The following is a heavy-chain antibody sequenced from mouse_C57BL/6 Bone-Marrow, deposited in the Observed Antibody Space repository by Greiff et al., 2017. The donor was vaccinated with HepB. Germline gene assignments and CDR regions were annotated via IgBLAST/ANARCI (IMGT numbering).Heavy chain of an antibody. D-gene: IGHD1-1*01. CDR1: GYTFTSYW. CDR2: IDPSDSET. J-gene: IGHJ3*01. CDR3: ARDEVLRYPFAY. V-gene: IGHV1-52*01. Sequence: VQLQQPGAELVRPGSSVKLSCKASGYTFTSYWMHWVKQRPLQGLEWIGNIDPSDSETHYNQKFKDKATLTVDKSSSTAYMQLSSLTSEDSAVYYCARDEVLRYPFAYWGQGTLVTVSA.